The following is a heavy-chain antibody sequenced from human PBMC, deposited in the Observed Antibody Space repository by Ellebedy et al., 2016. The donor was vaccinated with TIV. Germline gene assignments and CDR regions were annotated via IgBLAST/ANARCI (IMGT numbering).Heavy chain of an antibody. J-gene: IGHJ6*02. CDR2: ISGSGGST. V-gene: IGHV3-23*01. CDR1: GFTFSSYA. Sequence: PGGSLRLSCAASGFTFSSYAMSWVRQAPGKGLEWVSAISGSGGSTYYADSVKGRFTISRDNSKNTLYLQMNSLRAEDTAVYYCAKYITIFGVVIQLAGMDVWGQGTTVTVSS. CDR3: AKYITIFGVVIQLAGMDV. D-gene: IGHD3-3*01.